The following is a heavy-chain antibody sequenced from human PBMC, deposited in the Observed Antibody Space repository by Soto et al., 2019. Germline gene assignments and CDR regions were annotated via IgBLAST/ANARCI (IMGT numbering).Heavy chain of an antibody. J-gene: IGHJ3*01. V-gene: IGHV3-21*01. CDR3: ARYDAFKAFDL. CDR2: ISSGSVYT. CDR1: GFTFNSYS. D-gene: IGHD1-1*01. Sequence: GGSLRLSCAASGFTFNSYSVNWVRQAPGEGLEWVASISSGSVYTDFADSVKGRFTISRDDVTNSVSLQMDSLRVEDTGIYYCARYDAFKAFDLWGQGTMVTVSS.